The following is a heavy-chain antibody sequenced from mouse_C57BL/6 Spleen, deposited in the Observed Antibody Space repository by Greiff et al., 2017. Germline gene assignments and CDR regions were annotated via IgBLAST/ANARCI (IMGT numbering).Heavy chain of an antibody. CDR3: ARGLGRNYYAMDY. CDR2: IYPRSGNT. Sequence: VKLVESGAELARPGASVKLSCKASGYTFTSYGISWVKQRTGQGLEWIGEIYPRSGNTYYNEKFKGKATLTADKSYSTAYMELRSLTSEDSAVYFCARGLGRNYYAMDYWGQGTSVTVSS. CDR1: GYTFTSYG. D-gene: IGHD4-1*01. V-gene: IGHV1-81*01. J-gene: IGHJ4*01.